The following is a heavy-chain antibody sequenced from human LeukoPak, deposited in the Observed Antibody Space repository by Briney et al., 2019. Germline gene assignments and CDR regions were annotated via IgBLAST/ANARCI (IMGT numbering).Heavy chain of an antibody. J-gene: IGHJ4*02. CDR3: AKHEKKGGRNWTDVFDY. V-gene: IGHV3-23*01. D-gene: IGHD1-1*01. Sequence: TFXXXGMSWXXXXPGKGLGWVSAISGTGCTTYYPPSVKRRFTISPDTSKHPVSLQMNSLRAEDTAVYYCAKHEKKGGRNWTDVFDYWGQGTLITVSS. CDR1: TFXXXG. CDR2: ISGTGCTT.